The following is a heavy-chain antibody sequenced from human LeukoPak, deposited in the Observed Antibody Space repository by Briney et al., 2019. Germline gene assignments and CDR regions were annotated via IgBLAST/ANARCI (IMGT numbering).Heavy chain of an antibody. D-gene: IGHD3-10*01. Sequence: PGGSLRLSCAASGFTVSSNYMSWVRQAPGKGLEWVSVIYSGGSTYYADSVKGRFTISRDNSKNTLYLQMNSLRAEDTAVYYCARELSHYGSGSYYIWGQGTLVTVSS. J-gene: IGHJ4*02. CDR2: IYSGGST. CDR3: ARELSHYGSGSYYI. V-gene: IGHV3-53*01. CDR1: GFTVSSNY.